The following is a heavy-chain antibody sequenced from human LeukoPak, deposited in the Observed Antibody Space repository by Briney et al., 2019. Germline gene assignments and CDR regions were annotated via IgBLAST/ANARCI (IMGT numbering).Heavy chain of an antibody. Sequence: PGGSLRLSCVASGFTFSSFWMSSVRQAPGKGLERVANIKPDGSDKDYVDSVKGRFTISRDNAKNSLFLQMNSLRAEDTAVYYCSRGGLRSIGHWGQGTLVTVSS. CDR3: SRGGLRSIGH. V-gene: IGHV3-7*04. CDR1: GFTFSSFW. D-gene: IGHD3-16*01. CDR2: IKPDGSDK. J-gene: IGHJ5*02.